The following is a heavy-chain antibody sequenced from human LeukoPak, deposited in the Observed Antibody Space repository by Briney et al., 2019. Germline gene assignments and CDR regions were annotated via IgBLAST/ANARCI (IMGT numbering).Heavy chain of an antibody. CDR2: ISSSGSTI. CDR1: GFTFSSYA. D-gene: IGHD6-13*01. CDR3: AREEGLVLDY. J-gene: IGHJ4*02. V-gene: IGHV3-48*04. Sequence: GGSLRLSCAASGFTFSSYAMSWVHQAPGKGLEWVPYISSSGSTIYYADSVKGRFTISRDNAKNSLYLQMNSLRAEDTAVYYCAREEGLVLDYWGQGTLVTVSS.